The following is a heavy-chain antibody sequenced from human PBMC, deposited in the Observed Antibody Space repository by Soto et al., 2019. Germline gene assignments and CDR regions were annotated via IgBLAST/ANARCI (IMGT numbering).Heavy chain of an antibody. CDR3: VRRSPEDAFDI. CDR1: GGSIISDGYS. Sequence: LSLTCAVSGGSIISDGYSWSWIWQPPGKGLQWIGHIYEGGNTYYTPSLESRVAISTDKSKNQFSLRLSSVTAADTAVYYCVRRSPEDAFDIWGQGTMVTVSS. J-gene: IGHJ3*02. CDR2: IYEGGNT. V-gene: IGHV4-30-2*01.